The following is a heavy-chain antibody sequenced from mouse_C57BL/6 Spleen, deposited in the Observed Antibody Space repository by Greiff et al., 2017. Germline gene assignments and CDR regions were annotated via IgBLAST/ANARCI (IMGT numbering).Heavy chain of an antibody. CDR3: ARSYSNYVSLYWYFDV. V-gene: IGHV5-4*01. D-gene: IGHD2-5*01. J-gene: IGHJ1*03. Sequence: EVQVVESGGGLVKPGGSLKLSCAASGFTFSSYAMSWVRQTPEKRLEWVATISDGGSYTYYPDNVKGRFTISRDNAKNNLYLQMSHLKSEDTAMYYCARSYSNYVSLYWYFDVWGTGTTVTVSS. CDR1: GFTFSSYA. CDR2: ISDGGSYT.